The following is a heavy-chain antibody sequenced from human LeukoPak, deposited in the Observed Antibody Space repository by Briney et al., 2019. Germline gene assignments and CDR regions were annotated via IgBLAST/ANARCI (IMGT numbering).Heavy chain of an antibody. Sequence: PGRSLRLSCAASGFTFGSYGMHWVRQAPGKGLEWVAVIWYDGSNKYYADSVKGRFTISRDNSKNTLYLQMNSLRAEDTAVYYCAGDSTSDAFDIWGQGTMVTVSS. CDR2: IWYDGSNK. D-gene: IGHD2-2*01. J-gene: IGHJ3*02. CDR3: AGDSTSDAFDI. CDR1: GFTFGSYG. V-gene: IGHV3-33*01.